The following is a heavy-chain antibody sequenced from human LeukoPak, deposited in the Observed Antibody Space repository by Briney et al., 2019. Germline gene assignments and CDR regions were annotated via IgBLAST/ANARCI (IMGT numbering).Heavy chain of an antibody. CDR3: ASSGWARNSPNYVLDF. J-gene: IGHJ3*01. V-gene: IGHV3-53*01. CDR2: IYSGGST. Sequence: PGGSLRLSCAASGFTVSSNYMSWVRQAPGKGLEWVSVIYSGGSTYYADSVKGRFTISRDNSKNTLYLQMNSLRAEDTAVYYCASSGWARNSPNYVLDFWGQGTMVTVSS. CDR1: GFTVSSNY. D-gene: IGHD6-19*01.